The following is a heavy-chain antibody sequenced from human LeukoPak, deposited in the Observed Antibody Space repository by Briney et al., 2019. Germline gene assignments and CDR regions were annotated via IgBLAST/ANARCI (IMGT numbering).Heavy chain of an antibody. CDR2: ISWNNDII. V-gene: IGHV3-9*01. CDR3: ARVMGYSYGFLDY. D-gene: IGHD5-18*01. J-gene: IGHJ4*02. Sequence: GGSLRLSCAASGFTFDDYAMHWVRQAPGKGLEWVSGISWNNDIIGYADSVKGRLTISRDNAKNSLYLQMNSLRAEDTALYYCARVMGYSYGFLDYWGQGTLVTVSS. CDR1: GFTFDDYA.